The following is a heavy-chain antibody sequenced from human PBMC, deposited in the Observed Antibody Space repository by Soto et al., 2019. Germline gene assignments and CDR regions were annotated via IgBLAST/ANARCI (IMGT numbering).Heavy chain of an antibody. CDR1: GGSISSSNL. V-gene: IGHV4-4*02. Sequence: SETLSLTSTVSGGSISSSNLWSWVRQPPGKGLEWIGEIYHSGSTNYNPSLKSRVTISVDKSKNQFSLKLSSVTAADTAVYYCARDVYSMGYYYGSGLGNGMDVWGQGTTVTVSS. D-gene: IGHD3-10*01. J-gene: IGHJ6*02. CDR2: IYHSGST. CDR3: ARDVYSMGYYYGSGLGNGMDV.